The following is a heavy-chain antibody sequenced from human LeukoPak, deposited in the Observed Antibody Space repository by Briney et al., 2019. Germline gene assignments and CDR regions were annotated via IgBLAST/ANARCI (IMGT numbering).Heavy chain of an antibody. CDR2: IYYSGST. CDR3: ARRGYSSSYYYYYMDV. V-gene: IGHV4-39*01. CDR1: GGSISSSSHY. D-gene: IGHD5-18*01. J-gene: IGHJ6*03. Sequence: SETLSLTCTVSGGSISSSSHYWGWIRQPPGKGLEWIGSIYYSGSTYYNPSLKSRVTISVDTSKNQFSLKLSPVTAAGTAVYYCARRGYSSSYYYYYMDVWGKGTTVTVSS.